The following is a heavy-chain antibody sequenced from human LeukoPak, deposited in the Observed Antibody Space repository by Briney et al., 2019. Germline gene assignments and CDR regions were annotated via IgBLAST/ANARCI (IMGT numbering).Heavy chain of an antibody. D-gene: IGHD6-13*01. CDR3: ASVGYSSSWSPDYYYYYMDV. CDR1: GGSISSYY. J-gene: IGHJ6*03. Sequence: SEILSLTCTVSGGSISSYYWSWIRQPPGKGLEWIGYIYTSGSTNYNPSLKSRVTISVDTSKNQFSLKLSSVTAADTAVYYCASVGYSSSWSPDYYYYYMDVWGKGTTVTVSS. CDR2: IYTSGST. V-gene: IGHV4-4*09.